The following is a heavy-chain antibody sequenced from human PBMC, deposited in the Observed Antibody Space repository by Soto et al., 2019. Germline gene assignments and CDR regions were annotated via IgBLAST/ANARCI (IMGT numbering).Heavy chain of an antibody. CDR1: GFSLTTAGVG. D-gene: IGHD3-10*01. J-gene: IGHJ4*02. CDR3: APARNLITEDAQVGDYDY. Sequence: QINLKESGPTLVKPTQTLTLTCSFSGFSLTTAGVGVGWVRQSPGEALEWLALIYWDDDERYRPSLKTRLTTTKDTSKNQVDLKMTNMAPVDTATYYCAPARNLITEDAQVGDYDYWGQGTLVTVSS. V-gene: IGHV2-5*02. CDR2: IYWDDDE.